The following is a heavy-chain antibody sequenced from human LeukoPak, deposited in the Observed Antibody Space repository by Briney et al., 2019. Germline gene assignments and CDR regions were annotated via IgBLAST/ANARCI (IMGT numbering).Heavy chain of an antibody. Sequence: ASVKVSCKASGYTFTSNYMHWVRQAPGQGLEWMGWINPNSGDTNSAQRFQGKVTMTRDTSISTAYMELSRLRSDDTAVYYCASSPYYYDSSGNYYYFEYWGQGTLVTVSS. CDR3: ASSPYYYDSSGNYYYFEY. J-gene: IGHJ4*02. D-gene: IGHD3-22*01. V-gene: IGHV1-2*02. CDR1: GYTFTSNY. CDR2: INPNSGDT.